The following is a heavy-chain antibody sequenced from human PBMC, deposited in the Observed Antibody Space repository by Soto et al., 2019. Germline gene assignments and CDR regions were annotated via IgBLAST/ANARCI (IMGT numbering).Heavy chain of an antibody. CDR2: IYYNGGT. J-gene: IGHJ5*02. D-gene: IGHD2-2*01. V-gene: IGHV4-59*08. Sequence: SETLSLTCTVSGGSISSYYWIWIRQPPGKRLEWIGYIYYNGGTNYNPSLKSRATISVDTSKNQFSLRLSTVTAADTAVYYCARHLRHCSSTSCYGTVGFEPWGLGTLVTVSS. CDR3: ARHLRHCSSTSCYGTVGFEP. CDR1: GGSISSYY.